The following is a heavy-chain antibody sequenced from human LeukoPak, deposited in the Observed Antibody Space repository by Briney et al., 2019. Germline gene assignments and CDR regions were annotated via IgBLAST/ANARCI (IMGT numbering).Heavy chain of an antibody. CDR3: ARQKIIAAPYSWFDP. J-gene: IGHJ5*02. D-gene: IGHD6-6*01. V-gene: IGHV1-18*01. Sequence: ASVKVSCKASGYTFTSYGISWVRQAPGQGLEWMGWISAYNGNTNYAQKLQGRVTITTDTSTSTAYMELRSLRSDDTAVYYCARQKIIAAPYSWFDPWGQGTLVTVSS. CDR2: ISAYNGNT. CDR1: GYTFTSYG.